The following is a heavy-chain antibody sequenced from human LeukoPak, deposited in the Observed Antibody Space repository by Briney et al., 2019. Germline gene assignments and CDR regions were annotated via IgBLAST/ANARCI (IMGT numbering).Heavy chain of an antibody. CDR3: ARETPDSYYFDY. CDR2: IYSGGGYT. Sequence: ASVNVSCKASGYTFTSYGISWVRQAPGQRLEWMGIIYSGGGYTSAQKFQGRVTMTRDTSTSAVYMDLSSLRSEDTAVYYCARETPDSYYFDYWGQGTLVTVSS. CDR1: GYTFTSYG. V-gene: IGHV1-46*01. J-gene: IGHJ4*02. D-gene: IGHD3-22*01.